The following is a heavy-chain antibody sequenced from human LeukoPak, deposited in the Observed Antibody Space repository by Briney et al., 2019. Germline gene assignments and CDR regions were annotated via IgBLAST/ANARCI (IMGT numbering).Heavy chain of an antibody. J-gene: IGHJ4*02. CDR2: SASGGSI. Sequence: GGSLRLSCAASGFTFSSYDITWVRQAPGKGLEYVSSSASGGSIYYADSVKGRFTISRDNSKNTLYLQMNSLRAEDTAVYYCAKGDYYDSSGYYYVVGLFDYWGQGTLVTVSS. CDR1: GFTFSSYD. CDR3: AKGDYYDSSGYYYVVGLFDY. V-gene: IGHV3-23*01. D-gene: IGHD3-22*01.